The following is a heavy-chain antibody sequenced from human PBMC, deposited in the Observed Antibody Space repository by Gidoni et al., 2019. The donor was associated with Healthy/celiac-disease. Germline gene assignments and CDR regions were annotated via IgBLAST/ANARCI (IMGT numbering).Heavy chain of an antibody. CDR1: GFTFDDYA. CDR3: AKGHCSSTSCYPFDP. V-gene: IGHV3-9*01. CDR2: ISWNSGSI. Sequence: EVQLVESGGGLVQPGRSLRLSCAASGFTFDDYAMLWVRQAPGKGLEWVSGISWNSGSIGYADSVKGRFTISRDNAKNSLYLQMNSLRAEDTALYYCAKGHCSSTSCYPFDPWGQGTLVTVSS. J-gene: IGHJ5*02. D-gene: IGHD2-2*01.